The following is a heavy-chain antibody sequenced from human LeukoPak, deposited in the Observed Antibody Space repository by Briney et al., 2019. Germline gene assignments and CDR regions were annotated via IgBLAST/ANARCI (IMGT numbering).Heavy chain of an antibody. Sequence: SETQSLTCAVSGGSISSSNWWSWVRQPPGKGLEWIGEIYHSGSTNYNPSLKSRVTISVDKSKNQFSLKLSSVTAADTAVYYCAIGYCSSTSCWIDYWGQGTLVTVSS. J-gene: IGHJ4*02. V-gene: IGHV4-4*02. D-gene: IGHD2-2*01. CDR3: AIGYCSSTSCWIDY. CDR2: IYHSGST. CDR1: GGSISSSNW.